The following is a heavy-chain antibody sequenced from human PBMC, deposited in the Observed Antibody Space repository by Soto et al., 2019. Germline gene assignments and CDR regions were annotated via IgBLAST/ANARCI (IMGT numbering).Heavy chain of an antibody. CDR2: IYYSGST. J-gene: IGHJ6*02. CDR3: ARDGRYTNYGMDV. CDR1: GGSISSGGYY. D-gene: IGHD1-26*01. V-gene: IGHV4-61*08. Sequence: SETLSLTCTVSGGSISSGGYYWSWIRQPPGKGLEWIGYIYYSGSTNYNPSLKSRVTISVDTSKNQFSLKLSSVTAADTAVYYCARDGRYTNYGMDVWGQGTTVTVSS.